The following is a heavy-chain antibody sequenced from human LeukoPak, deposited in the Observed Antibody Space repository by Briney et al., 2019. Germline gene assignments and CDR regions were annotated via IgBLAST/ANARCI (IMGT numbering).Heavy chain of an antibody. CDR2: IYYSGST. J-gene: IGHJ6*03. CDR3: ASSYCSGGSCYPYYYYYMDV. CDR1: GGSFSGYY. V-gene: IGHV4-34*01. Sequence: SETLSLTCAVYGGSFSGYYWSWIRQPPGKGLEWIGSIYYSGSTYYNPSLKSRVTISVDTSKNQFSLKLSSVTAADTAVYYCASSYCSGGSCYPYYYYYMDVWGKGTTVTISS. D-gene: IGHD2-15*01.